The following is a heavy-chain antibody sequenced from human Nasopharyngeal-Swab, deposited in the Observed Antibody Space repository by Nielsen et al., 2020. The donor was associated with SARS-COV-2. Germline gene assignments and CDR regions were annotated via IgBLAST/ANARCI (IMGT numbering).Heavy chain of an antibody. Sequence: ASVKVSCKASGYTFTGYYMHWVRKAPGQGLEWMGRINPNSGGTNYAQKFQGRVTMTRDTSISTAYMELSRLRSDDTAVYYCAREPDSSGWYATSNWFDPWGQGTLVTASS. CDR1: GYTFTGYY. CDR2: INPNSGGT. J-gene: IGHJ5*02. CDR3: AREPDSSGWYATSNWFDP. V-gene: IGHV1-2*06. D-gene: IGHD6-19*01.